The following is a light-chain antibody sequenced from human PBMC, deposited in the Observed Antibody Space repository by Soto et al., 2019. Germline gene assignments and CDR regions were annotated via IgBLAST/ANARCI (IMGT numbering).Light chain of an antibody. Sequence: IVLTQSAATLSLSPGQRATLSCRASQSVSSNLAWYQQKPGQAPRLLIYGASSRATGIPDRFSGSGYGTDFNLTISRLETEDFAVYYCQQYGSSPQTFGQGTKVDIK. V-gene: IGKV3-20*01. J-gene: IGKJ1*01. CDR2: GAS. CDR3: QQYGSSPQT. CDR1: QSVSSN.